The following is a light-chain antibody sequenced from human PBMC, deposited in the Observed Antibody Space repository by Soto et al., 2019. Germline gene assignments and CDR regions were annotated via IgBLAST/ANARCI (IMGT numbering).Light chain of an antibody. J-gene: IGLJ7*01. CDR3: SSYVGSNRGV. CDR1: SSDVGGYNY. CDR2: EVN. V-gene: IGLV2-8*01. Sequence: QSVLTQPPSASGSPGQSVTISCTGSSSDVGGYNYVSWYQHHPGKAPRLMIYEVNKRPSGVPDRFSGSKSDNTASLTVSGLQAEDEADYYSSSYVGSNRGVFGGGTQLTVL.